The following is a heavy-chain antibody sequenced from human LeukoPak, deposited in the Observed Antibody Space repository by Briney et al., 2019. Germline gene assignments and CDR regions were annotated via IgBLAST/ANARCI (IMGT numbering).Heavy chain of an antibody. J-gene: IGHJ4*02. V-gene: IGHV3-48*01. CDR3: ARDPTYYDFWSGLIRAGGPYYFDY. Sequence: HPGGSLRLSCVASGITFSSYSMNWVRQAPGKGLEWVSYISSFSGTINYADSVKGRFTISRDNAKNSLYLQMNSLRAEDTAVYYCARDPTYYDFWSGLIRAGGPYYFDYWGQGTLVTVSS. CDR2: ISSFSGTI. D-gene: IGHD3-3*01. CDR1: GITFSSYS.